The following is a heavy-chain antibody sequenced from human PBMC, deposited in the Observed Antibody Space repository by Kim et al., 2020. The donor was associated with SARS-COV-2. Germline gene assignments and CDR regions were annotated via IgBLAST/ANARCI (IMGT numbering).Heavy chain of an antibody. J-gene: IGHJ4*02. CDR3: ARERVNYDSSGYSAGFDY. CDR2: IWYDGSNK. V-gene: IGHV3-33*01. D-gene: IGHD3-22*01. Sequence: GGSLRLSCAASGFTFSSYGMHWVRQAPGKGLEWVAFIWYDGSNKYYADSVKGRFTISRDNSKNTLYLQMNSLRAEDTAVYYCARERVNYDSSGYSAGFDYWGRDTLVPVSS. CDR1: GFTFSSYG.